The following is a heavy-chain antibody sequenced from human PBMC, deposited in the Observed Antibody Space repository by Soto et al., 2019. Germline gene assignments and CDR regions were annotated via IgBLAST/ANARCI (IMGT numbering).Heavy chain of an antibody. CDR3: ARTTVGYSGYDSDFDY. V-gene: IGHV4-39*01. CDR1: GGSISSSSYY. CDR2: IYYSGST. Sequence: QLQLQESGPGLVKPSETLSLTCTVSGGSISSSSYYWGWIRQPPGKGLEWIGSIYYSGSTYYNPSLKSRVTISVDTSKNQFSLKLSSVTAADTAVYYCARTTVGYSGYDSDFDYWGQGTLVTVSS. D-gene: IGHD5-12*01. J-gene: IGHJ4*02.